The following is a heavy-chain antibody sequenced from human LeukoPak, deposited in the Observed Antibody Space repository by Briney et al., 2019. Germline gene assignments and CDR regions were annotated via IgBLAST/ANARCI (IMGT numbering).Heavy chain of an antibody. CDR2: IRSKANSYAT. CDR1: GFTFSGSA. Sequence: PGGSLRLSCAASGFTFSGSAMHWVRQASGKGLEWVGRIRSKANSYATAYAASVKGRFTISRDDSKNTAYLQMNSLKTEDTAVYYCTRHAYYYDSSGPRGDYWGQGTLVTVSS. CDR3: TRHAYYYDSSGPRGDY. J-gene: IGHJ4*02. D-gene: IGHD3-22*01. V-gene: IGHV3-73*01.